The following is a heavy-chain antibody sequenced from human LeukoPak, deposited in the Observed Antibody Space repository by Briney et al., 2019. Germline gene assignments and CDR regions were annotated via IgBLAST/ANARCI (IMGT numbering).Heavy chain of an antibody. CDR2: INPSGGST. V-gene: IGHV1-46*01. CDR1: GYTFTSYY. Sequence: GASVKVSCTASGYTFTSYYMHWVRQAPGQGLEWMGIINPSGGSTSYAQKFQGRVTMTRDMSTSTVYMELSSLRSEDTAVYYCARDPEPYVVVVAATGLGAFDIWGQGTMVTVSS. D-gene: IGHD2-15*01. J-gene: IGHJ3*02. CDR3: ARDPEPYVVVVAATGLGAFDI.